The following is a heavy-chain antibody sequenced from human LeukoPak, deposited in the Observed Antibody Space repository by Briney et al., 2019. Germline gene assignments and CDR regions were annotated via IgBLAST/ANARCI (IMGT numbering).Heavy chain of an antibody. CDR2: ISSSSSYI. V-gene: IGHV3-21*01. CDR3: ARDYEVVGASEGLDY. D-gene: IGHD1-26*01. Sequence: PGGSLRLSCAASGFTFSSYSMNWVRQAPGKGLEWVPSISSSSSYIYYADSVKGRFTISRDNAKNSLYLQMNSLRAEDTAVYYCARDYEVVGASEGLDYWGQGTLVTVSS. J-gene: IGHJ4*02. CDR1: GFTFSSYS.